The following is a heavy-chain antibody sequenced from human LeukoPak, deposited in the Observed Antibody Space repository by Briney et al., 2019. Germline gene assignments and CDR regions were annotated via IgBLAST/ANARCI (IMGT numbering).Heavy chain of an antibody. Sequence: ASVKVSCKASGYTFTGYYMHWVRQAPGQGLEWMGWINPNSGGTNYAQKFQGRVTMTRDTSISTAYMELSRLRSDDTAVYYCARGPSRINLSVPAWDWFDPWGQGTLVTVSS. CDR2: INPNSGGT. CDR3: ARGPSRINLSVPAWDWFDP. J-gene: IGHJ5*02. D-gene: IGHD2/OR15-2a*01. CDR1: GYTFTGYY. V-gene: IGHV1-2*02.